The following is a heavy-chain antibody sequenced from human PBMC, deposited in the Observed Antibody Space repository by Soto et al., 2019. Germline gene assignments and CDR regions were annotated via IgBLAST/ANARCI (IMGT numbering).Heavy chain of an antibody. CDR3: AIGSRSLRQSEVAATRLFDY. D-gene: IGHD2-15*01. V-gene: IGHV3-30*03. CDR1: GFTFSSYG. Sequence: QVQLVESGGGVVQPGRSLRLSCAASGFTFSSYGMHWVRQAPGKGLEWVAVISYDGSNKYYADSVKGRFTISRDNSKNTLYLQMNSLRAEDTAVYYCAIGSRSLRQSEVAATRLFDYWGQGTLVTVSS. J-gene: IGHJ4*02. CDR2: ISYDGSNK.